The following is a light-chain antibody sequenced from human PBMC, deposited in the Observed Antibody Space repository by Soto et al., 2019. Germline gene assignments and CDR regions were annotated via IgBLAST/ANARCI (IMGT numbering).Light chain of an antibody. Sequence: EKVMTQSPATLSMSPGERATLSCRASQSVSSYLAWYQPKPGQAPRLLIYGASTRATGIPARFSGSGSGTEFTLTISSLQSEDFAVYYCQQYNNWPSWTFGQGTKVEIK. V-gene: IGKV3-15*01. J-gene: IGKJ1*01. CDR2: GAS. CDR1: QSVSSY. CDR3: QQYNNWPSWT.